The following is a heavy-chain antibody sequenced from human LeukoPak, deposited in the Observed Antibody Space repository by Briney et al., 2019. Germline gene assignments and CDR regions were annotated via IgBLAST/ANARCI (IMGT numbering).Heavy chain of an antibody. D-gene: IGHD6-13*01. CDR1: GFTFSSYV. J-gene: IGHJ4*02. CDR2: IWYDGSNK. CDR3: AKDTTAGIAAAGFDY. V-gene: IGHV3-33*06. Sequence: GGSLRLSCAASGFTFSSYVMHWVRQAPGKGLEWVAVIWYDGSNKYYADSVKGRFTISRDNSKNTLYLQMNSLRAEDTAVYYCAKDTTAGIAAAGFDYWGQGTLVTVSS.